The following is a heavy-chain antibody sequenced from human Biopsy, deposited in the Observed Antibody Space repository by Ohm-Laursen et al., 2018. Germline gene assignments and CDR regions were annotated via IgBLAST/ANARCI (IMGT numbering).Heavy chain of an antibody. J-gene: IGHJ6*02. CDR2: IYYSVMT. CDR1: GGSISSYY. Sequence: GTLSLTCPVSGGSISSYYWSWIRQPPGKGLEWIGHIYYSVMTNYNPSLQSRVSISVDTSRNQVSLTLSSVTAADTAVYYCARDSGILNYGNFKYYHYYGMDVWGQGTKVTVSS. CDR3: ARDSGILNYGNFKYYHYYGMDV. V-gene: IGHV4-59*01. D-gene: IGHD4-11*01.